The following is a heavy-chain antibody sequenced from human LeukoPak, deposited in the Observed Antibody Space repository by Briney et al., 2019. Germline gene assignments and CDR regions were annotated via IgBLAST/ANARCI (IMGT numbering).Heavy chain of an antibody. CDR1: GFTFSSYA. J-gene: IGHJ4*02. Sequence: PGGSLRLSCAASGFTFSSYAMSWVRQAPGKGLEWVSAISGSGGSTYYADSVKGRFTISRDNSKNTLYLQMNSLRAEDTAVYYCAKVGSYDFWSGPYYYFAYWGQGTLVTVSS. CDR3: AKVGSYDFWSGPYYYFAY. V-gene: IGHV3-23*01. D-gene: IGHD3-3*01. CDR2: ISGSGGST.